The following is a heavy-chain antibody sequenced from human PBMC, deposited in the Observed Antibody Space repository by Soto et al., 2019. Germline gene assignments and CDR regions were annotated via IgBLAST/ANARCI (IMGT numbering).Heavy chain of an antibody. CDR1: GFTFSSYA. V-gene: IGHV3-23*01. CDR2: ISGSGGST. Sequence: EVQLFESGGGLVQHAGSVRLSCAASGFTFSSYAMSWVRQAPGKGLGWVSAISGSGGSTYYADSVKGRFTTSSDNSKNTLYLQMNSLRAEDTAVYYCAKGRAVAGTNGYFDYWGQGTLVTVSS. CDR3: AKGRAVAGTNGYFDY. J-gene: IGHJ4*02. D-gene: IGHD6-19*01.